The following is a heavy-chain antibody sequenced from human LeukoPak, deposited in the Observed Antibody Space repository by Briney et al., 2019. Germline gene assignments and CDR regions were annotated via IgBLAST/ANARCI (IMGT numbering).Heavy chain of an antibody. CDR1: GGTFSSYA. V-gene: IGHV1-69*05. CDR2: IIPIFGTA. CDR3: ARENLVVVVAATRRAGWFDP. J-gene: IGHJ5*02. Sequence: GASVKVSCKASGGTFSSYAISWVRQAPGQGLEWMGGIIPIFGTANYAQKFQGRVTITTDESTSTAYMELSSLRPEDTAVCYCARENLVVVVAATRRAGWFDPWGQGTLVTVSS. D-gene: IGHD2-15*01.